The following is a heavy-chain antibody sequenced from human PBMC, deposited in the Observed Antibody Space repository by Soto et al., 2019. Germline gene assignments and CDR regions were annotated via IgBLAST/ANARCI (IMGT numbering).Heavy chain of an antibody. Sequence: QVQLQESGPGLVKPSQTLSLTCTVSGGSISSGGYNWTWIRQHPGKGLEWIGYISDSGSTYYNPSLKRRVTISVDTSKNQYSLKLSSVTAADTAVYYCARGQSWFGGQTDYWGQGTLVTVSS. CDR3: ARGQSWFGGQTDY. CDR1: GGSISSGGYN. CDR2: ISDSGST. D-gene: IGHD3-10*01. J-gene: IGHJ4*02. V-gene: IGHV4-31*03.